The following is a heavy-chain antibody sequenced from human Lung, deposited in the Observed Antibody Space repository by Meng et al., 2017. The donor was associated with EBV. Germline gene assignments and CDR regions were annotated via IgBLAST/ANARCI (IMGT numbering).Heavy chain of an antibody. V-gene: IGHV4-4*02. J-gene: IGHJ4*02. D-gene: IGHD2-21*01. Sequence: VQLQEAGPGRVNPSGTLSLTCAVSGGSIIIGNWWSWVRQSPGKGLEWIGEIHHSGRTNYNPSLKSRITMSLDKPKNQFSLKLSSVTAADTAVYYCARDSDSAYSLGYWGQGTLVTVSS. CDR3: ARDSDSAYSLGY. CDR2: IHHSGRT. CDR1: GGSIIIGNW.